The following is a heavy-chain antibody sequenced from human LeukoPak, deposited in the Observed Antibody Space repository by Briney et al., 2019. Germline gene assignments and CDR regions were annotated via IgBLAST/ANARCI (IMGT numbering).Heavy chain of an antibody. V-gene: IGHV4-59*01. CDR2: IYSSGST. Sequence: SETLSLTCTVSGGSISSNYWSWIRQPPVKGLEWIGYIYSSGSTNYNPSYKSRVTISVDTSKNQFSLRLNSVTAADTAVYYCVRTNTDWGQGTLVTVSS. D-gene: IGHD2-8*01. CDR1: GGSISSNY. CDR3: VRTNTD. J-gene: IGHJ4*02.